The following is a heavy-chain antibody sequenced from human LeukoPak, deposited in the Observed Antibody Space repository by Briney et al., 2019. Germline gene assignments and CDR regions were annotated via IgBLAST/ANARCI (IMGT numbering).Heavy chain of an antibody. CDR3: ARNFPGIAVPNY. J-gene: IGHJ4*02. V-gene: IGHV1-3*01. D-gene: IGHD6-19*01. Sequence: ASVKVSCKASGYTFTSYAMHWVRQAPGQRLEWMGWINAGNGNTKYSQKFQGRVTITRDTSASTAYMELSSLRSEDTAVYYCARNFPGIAVPNYWGQGTLVTVSS. CDR2: INAGNGNT. CDR1: GYTFTSYA.